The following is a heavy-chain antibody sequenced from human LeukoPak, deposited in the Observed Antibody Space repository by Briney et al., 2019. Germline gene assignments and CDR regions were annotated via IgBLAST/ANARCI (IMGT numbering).Heavy chain of an antibody. CDR3: ARGKRSSTRIVVVVVAIRFDY. CDR1: GGSFSGYY. D-gene: IGHD2-15*01. Sequence: SETLSLTCAVYGGSFSGYYWSWIRQPPGKGLEWIGEINHSGSTNYSPSLKSRVTISVDTSKNQFSLKLSSVTAADTAVYYCARGKRSSTRIVVVVVAIRFDYWGQGTLVTVSS. V-gene: IGHV4-34*01. CDR2: INHSGST. J-gene: IGHJ4*02.